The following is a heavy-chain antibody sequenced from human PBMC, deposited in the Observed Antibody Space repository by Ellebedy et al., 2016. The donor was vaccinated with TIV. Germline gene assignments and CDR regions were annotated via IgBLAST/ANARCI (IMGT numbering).Heavy chain of an antibody. V-gene: IGHV3-30*18. CDR2: ISYDGSNK. CDR3: AKVYSNYVYYFDY. D-gene: IGHD4-11*01. Sequence: GESLKISXAASGFTFSSYGMHWVRQAPGKGLEWVAVISYDGSNKYYADSVKGRFTISRDNSKNTLYLQMNSLRAEDTAVYYCAKVYSNYVYYFDYWGQGTLVTVSS. CDR1: GFTFSSYG. J-gene: IGHJ4*02.